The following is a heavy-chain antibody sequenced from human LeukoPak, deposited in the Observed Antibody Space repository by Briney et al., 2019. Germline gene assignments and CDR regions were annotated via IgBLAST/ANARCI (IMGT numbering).Heavy chain of an antibody. J-gene: IGHJ5*02. CDR2: ISDDGNNK. D-gene: IGHD2-21*01. V-gene: IGHV3-30-3*01. Sequence: PGGSLRLSCAASGFTFSSHAMHWVRQAPGRGLEWVAIISDDGNNKYYADSVKGRFTISRENPKNTLSLQMSSLRAEDTAVYYCARGDFSFIPDSWGQGTLVTVSS. CDR1: GFTFSSHA. CDR3: ARGDFSFIPDS.